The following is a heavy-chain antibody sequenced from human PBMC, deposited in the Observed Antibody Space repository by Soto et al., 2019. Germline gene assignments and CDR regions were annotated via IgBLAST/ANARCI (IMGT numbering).Heavy chain of an antibody. CDR1: GFTFSNYG. D-gene: IGHD3-22*01. CDR3: ARDLVESSGRWD. Sequence: QVQLVESGGGAVQPGRSLRLSCAASGFTFSNYGIHWVRQAPGNGLEWVAVIWYDGSKKYYADSVKGRFTISRDNSKNTLYLQLNSLRVEDTAVYYCARDLVESSGRWDCGQGTLVTVSS. J-gene: IGHJ4*02. CDR2: IWYDGSKK. V-gene: IGHV3-33*01.